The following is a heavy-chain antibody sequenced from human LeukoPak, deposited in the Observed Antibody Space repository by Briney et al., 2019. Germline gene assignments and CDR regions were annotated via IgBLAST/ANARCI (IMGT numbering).Heavy chain of an antibody. CDR2: IYYSGST. CDR1: GGSISSYY. J-gene: IGHJ4*02. CDR3: AGTGYSSSP. V-gene: IGHV4-59*08. Sequence: PSVTLSLTCTVSGGSISSYYWSWIRQPPGKGLEWIGYIYYSGSTNYNPSLKSRVTISVDTSKNQFSLKLSSVTAADTAVYYCAGTGYSSSPWGQGTLVTVSS. D-gene: IGHD6-13*01.